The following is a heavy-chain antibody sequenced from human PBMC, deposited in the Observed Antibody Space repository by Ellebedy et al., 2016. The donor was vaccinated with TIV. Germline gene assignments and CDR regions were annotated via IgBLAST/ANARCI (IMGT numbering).Heavy chain of an antibody. CDR2: LNPNSGAT. D-gene: IGHD3-22*01. J-gene: IGHJ3*02. Sequence: ASVKVSXXASGYTFAGYYMHWVRLAPGQGLEWMGWLNPNSGATSYAQNFQDRVTMTGDTSISTAYMELSSLRSEDTAVYYCARSSMIVVVIPAFDIWGQGTMVTVSS. CDR1: GYTFAGYY. V-gene: IGHV1-2*02. CDR3: ARSSMIVVVIPAFDI.